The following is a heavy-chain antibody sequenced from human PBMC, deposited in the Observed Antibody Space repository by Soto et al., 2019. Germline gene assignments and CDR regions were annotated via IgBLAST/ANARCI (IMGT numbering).Heavy chain of an antibody. Sequence: GGSLRLSCAASGFTFSNAWMSWVRQAPGKGLEWVGRIKSKTDGGTTDYAAPVKGRFTISREDSKNTLYRQMNSLKTEDTAVYYCTTDPVVRRIAAAATLEYFQHWGQGTLVTVSS. D-gene: IGHD6-13*01. CDR3: TTDPVVRRIAAAATLEYFQH. V-gene: IGHV3-15*01. J-gene: IGHJ1*01. CDR2: IKSKTDGGTT. CDR1: GFTFSNAW.